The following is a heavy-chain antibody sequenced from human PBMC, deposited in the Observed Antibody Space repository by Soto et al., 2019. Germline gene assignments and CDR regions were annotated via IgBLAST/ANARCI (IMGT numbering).Heavy chain of an antibody. Sequence: QLQLQESGPGLVKPSETLSLTCTVSGGSISSSSYYWGWIRQAPGKGLEWIGRIYYSGSTYYNPPLKSRITTSVDTSKNQFSLKLRSATAADTAVYYCARHIDYWGQGTLVTVSS. CDR1: GGSISSSSYY. CDR3: ARHIDY. V-gene: IGHV4-39*01. J-gene: IGHJ4*02. CDR2: IYYSGST.